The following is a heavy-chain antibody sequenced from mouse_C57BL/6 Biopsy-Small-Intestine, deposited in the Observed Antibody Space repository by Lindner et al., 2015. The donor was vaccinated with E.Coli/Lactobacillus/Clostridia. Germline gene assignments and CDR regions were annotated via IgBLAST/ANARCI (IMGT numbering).Heavy chain of an antibody. CDR3: TTVFY. J-gene: IGHJ2*01. Sequence: VQLQESGAELVRPGASVKLSCTASGFNIKDDYMHWVKQRPEQGLEWIGWIDPENGDTEYASKFQGKATIKVDTSSNTAYLQFSSLTSEDTAVYYCTTVFYWGQGTTLTVSS. V-gene: IGHV14-4*01. CDR1: GFNIKDDY. CDR2: IDPENGDT.